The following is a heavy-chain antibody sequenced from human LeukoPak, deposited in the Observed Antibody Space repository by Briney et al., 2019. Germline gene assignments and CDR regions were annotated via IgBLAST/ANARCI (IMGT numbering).Heavy chain of an antibody. V-gene: IGHV1-18*01. Sequence: ASVKVSCKASGYTFTSYDINWVRQAPGQGLEWMGWISAYNGNTNYAQKLQGRVTMTTDTSTSTAYMELRSLRSDDTAVYYCARGYYDSSGYAPYYYYYYYMDVWGKATTVTVSS. CDR3: ARGYYDSSGYAPYYYYYYYMDV. D-gene: IGHD3-22*01. CDR2: ISAYNGNT. CDR1: GYTFTSYD. J-gene: IGHJ6*03.